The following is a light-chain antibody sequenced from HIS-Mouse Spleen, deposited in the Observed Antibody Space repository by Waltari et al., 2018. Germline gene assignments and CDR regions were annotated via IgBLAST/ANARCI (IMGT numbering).Light chain of an antibody. CDR1: QSVSSY. J-gene: IGKJ2*01. V-gene: IGKV3-11*01. CDR2: DAS. CDR3: QQRSNWPRT. Sequence: EIVLTQSPATLSLSPGVRATLSCRASQSVSSYLAWYQQKPGQAPRLLIYDASNRATRIPARFSGSGSGTDFTLTISSLEPEDFAVYYCQQRSNWPRTFGQGTKLEIK.